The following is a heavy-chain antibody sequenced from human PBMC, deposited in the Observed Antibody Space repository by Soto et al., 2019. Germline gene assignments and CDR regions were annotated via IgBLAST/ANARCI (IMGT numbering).Heavy chain of an antibody. D-gene: IGHD2-15*01. Sequence: GGSLRLSCAASGFTFSSYSMNWVRQAPGKGLEWVSYISSSSSTIYYADSVKGRFTISRDNAKNSLYLQMNTLRAEDTAVYYCARDLGYCSGHSCFGTELGPWGQGTLVTVSS. CDR3: ARDLGYCSGHSCFGTELGP. J-gene: IGHJ5*02. V-gene: IGHV3-48*01. CDR1: GFTFSSYS. CDR2: ISSSSSTI.